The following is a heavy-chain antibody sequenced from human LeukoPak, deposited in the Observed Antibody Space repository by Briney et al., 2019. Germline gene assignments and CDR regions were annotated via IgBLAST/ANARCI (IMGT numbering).Heavy chain of an antibody. CDR1: GGSTSTYY. J-gene: IGHJ4*02. D-gene: IGHD6-19*01. Sequence: PSETLSLTCTVSGGSTSTYYRSWIRQPPGKGLEWIGYIHKSDSTRYNPSLENRVTISEDTSKNQLSLKLNSVTAEDTSVYYCAREAPGGSGWTYFDYWGRGSLVTVSS. CDR3: AREAPGGSGWTYFDY. V-gene: IGHV4-59*01. CDR2: IHKSDST.